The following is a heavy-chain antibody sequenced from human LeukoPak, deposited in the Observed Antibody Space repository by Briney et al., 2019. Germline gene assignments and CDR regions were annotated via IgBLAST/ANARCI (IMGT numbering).Heavy chain of an antibody. D-gene: IGHD3-22*01. Sequence: GSLRLSCAASGFTFSSYSMNWVRQAPGKGLEWVSSISSSSYIYYADSVKGRFTISRDNAKNSLYLQMNSLRAEDTAVYYCAGPITMIVAAKYYYGMDVWGQGTTVTVSS. J-gene: IGHJ6*02. V-gene: IGHV3-21*01. CDR2: ISSSSYI. CDR3: AGPITMIVAAKYYYGMDV. CDR1: GFTFSSYS.